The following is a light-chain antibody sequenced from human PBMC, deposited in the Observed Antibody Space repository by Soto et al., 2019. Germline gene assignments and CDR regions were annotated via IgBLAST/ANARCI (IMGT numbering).Light chain of an antibody. J-gene: IGKJ5*01. V-gene: IGKV3D-15*01. CDR2: GAY. CDR3: QQYNNWPIT. CDR1: QSVRNSY. Sequence: EIVLTQSPGTLSLSPGARAPLSCRASQSVRNSYLAWYQQKPGQAPRLLIYGAYTRATGIPVRFSGSGSGTDFTLTISSLQSEDFAVYYCQQYNNWPITFGQGTRLEIK.